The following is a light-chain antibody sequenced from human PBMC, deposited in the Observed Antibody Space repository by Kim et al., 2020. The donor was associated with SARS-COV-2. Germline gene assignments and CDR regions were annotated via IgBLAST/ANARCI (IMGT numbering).Light chain of an antibody. CDR3: QQYNYWPPMYS. J-gene: IGKJ2*03. CDR1: QSVSSN. Sequence: PGESVTLTCRASQSVSSNLAWYQQKPGQAPRLLIYGASTRATGIPARFSGRGSGAEFTLTISSLQSEDFAVYYCQQYNYWPPMYSFGQGTKLEI. CDR2: GAS. V-gene: IGKV3-15*01.